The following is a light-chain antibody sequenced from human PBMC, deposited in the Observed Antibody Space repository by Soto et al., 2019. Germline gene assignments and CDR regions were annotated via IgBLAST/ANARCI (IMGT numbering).Light chain of an antibody. CDR2: GAS. CDR1: QSVSSSY. CDR3: QQYGSSQET. J-gene: IGKJ1*01. Sequence: EIVLTQSPGTLSLSPGERATLSCRASQSVSSSYLAWYQQKPGQAPRLLIYGASSRANGIPDRFSGSGSGTDFTLTISRLEPEDFAVYYCQQYGSSQETFGQGTKVEIK. V-gene: IGKV3-20*01.